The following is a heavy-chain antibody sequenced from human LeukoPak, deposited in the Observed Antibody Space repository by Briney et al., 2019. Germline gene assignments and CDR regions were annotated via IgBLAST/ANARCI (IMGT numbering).Heavy chain of an antibody. CDR1: GGTFSSHA. V-gene: IGHV1-69*05. J-gene: IGHJ1*01. Sequence: SVKVSCKASGGTFSSHAISWVRQAPGQGLEWMGGIIPIFGTANYAQKFQGRVTITTDESTSTAYMELSSLRSEDTAVYYCARAGGTGPGNRHFQHWGQGTLVTVSS. CDR3: ARAGGTGPGNRHFQH. D-gene: IGHD2-8*02. CDR2: IIPIFGTA.